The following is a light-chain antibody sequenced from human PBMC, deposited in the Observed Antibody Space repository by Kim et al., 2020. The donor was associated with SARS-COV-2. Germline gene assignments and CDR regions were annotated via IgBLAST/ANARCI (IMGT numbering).Light chain of an antibody. CDR2: QDN. Sequence: PGQTDSINCSGYKLGDKYVSWYQQKTGKPPVVVIYQDNQRPSGIPERFSGSNSGNTATLTISGTQAMDEADYYCQAWDSSTHNYVFGAGTKVTVL. J-gene: IGLJ1*01. V-gene: IGLV3-1*01. CDR3: QAWDSSTHNYV. CDR1: KLGDKY.